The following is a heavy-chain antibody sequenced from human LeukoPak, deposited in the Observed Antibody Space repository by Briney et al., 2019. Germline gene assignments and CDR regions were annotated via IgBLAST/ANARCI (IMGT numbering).Heavy chain of an antibody. Sequence: GGSLRLSCAASGFTFSSYGMSWVRQAPGKGLEWVSAISGSGGSTYYADSVKGRFTISRDNAKNSLYLQMNSLRAEDTAVYYCARGGPLRYFDWLDLFDYWGQGTLVTVSS. CDR2: ISGSGGST. J-gene: IGHJ4*02. V-gene: IGHV3-23*01. D-gene: IGHD3-9*01. CDR3: ARGGPLRYFDWLDLFDY. CDR1: GFTFSSYG.